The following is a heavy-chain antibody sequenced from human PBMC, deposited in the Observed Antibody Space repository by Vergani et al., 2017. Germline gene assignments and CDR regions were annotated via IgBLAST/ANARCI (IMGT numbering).Heavy chain of an antibody. Sequence: QVQLVQSGAEVKKPGASVKVSCKASGYTFTGYYMHWVRQAPGQGLEWMGWINPNSGGTNYAQKFQGWVTMTRDTSISTAYMELSRLRSDDTAVYYCASPDIVVVGALEGDYWGQGTLVTVSS. D-gene: IGHD2-15*01. J-gene: IGHJ4*02. CDR1: GYTFTGYY. V-gene: IGHV1-2*04. CDR3: ASPDIVVVGALEGDY. CDR2: INPNSGGT.